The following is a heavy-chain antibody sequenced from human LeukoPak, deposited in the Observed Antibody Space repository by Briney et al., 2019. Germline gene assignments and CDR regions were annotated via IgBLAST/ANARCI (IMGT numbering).Heavy chain of an antibody. J-gene: IGHJ4*02. D-gene: IGHD1-26*01. CDR3: ASGEAWLMGATEFDY. V-gene: IGHV3-33*01. Sequence: PGGSLRLSCAASGFTFSSYGMHWVRQAPGKGLEWVAVIWYDGSNKYYADPVKGRFTISRDNSKNTLYLQMNSLRAEDTAVYYCASGEAWLMGATEFDYWGQGTLVTVSS. CDR1: GFTFSSYG. CDR2: IWYDGSNK.